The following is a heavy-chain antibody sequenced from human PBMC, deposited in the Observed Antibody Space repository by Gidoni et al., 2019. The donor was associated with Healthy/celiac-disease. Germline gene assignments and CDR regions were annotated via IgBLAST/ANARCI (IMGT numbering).Heavy chain of an antibody. V-gene: IGHV1-69*06. J-gene: IGHJ3*02. CDR2: GTA. CDR3: ARYLGVGSTVTTDGVAFDI. Sequence: GTANYAQKFQGRVTITADKSTSTAYMELSSLRSEDTAVYYCARYLGVGSTVTTDGVAFDIWGQGTMVTVSS. D-gene: IGHD4-17*01.